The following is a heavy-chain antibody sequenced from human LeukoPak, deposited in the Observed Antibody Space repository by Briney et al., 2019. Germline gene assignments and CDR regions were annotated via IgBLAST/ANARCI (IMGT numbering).Heavy chain of an antibody. CDR1: RGSFSSYY. Sequence: SETLSLTCTVSRGSFSSYYWSWIRRPPGKGLEGIGYIYYSGSTNYNPSLKSRVTISVDTSKNQFSLKLSSVTAADTAVYYCARDSGRYCSGGSCYRYYYMDVWGKGTTVTVSS. V-gene: IGHV4-59*01. D-gene: IGHD2-15*01. J-gene: IGHJ6*03. CDR3: ARDSGRYCSGGSCYRYYYMDV. CDR2: IYYSGST.